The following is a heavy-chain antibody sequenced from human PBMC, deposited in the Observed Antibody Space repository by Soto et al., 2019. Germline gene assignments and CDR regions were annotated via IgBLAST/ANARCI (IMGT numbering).Heavy chain of an antibody. Sequence: ASVKVSCKASGYTFTSYAMHWVRQAPGQRLEWMGWMNPNSGNTGYAQKFQGRVTMTRNTSISTAYMELSSLRSEDTAVYYCARGAYVLRYFDWLLSPDLFDYWGQGTLVTVSS. CDR2: MNPNSGNT. CDR3: ARGAYVLRYFDWLLSPDLFDY. CDR1: GYTFTSYA. J-gene: IGHJ4*02. V-gene: IGHV1-8*02. D-gene: IGHD3-9*01.